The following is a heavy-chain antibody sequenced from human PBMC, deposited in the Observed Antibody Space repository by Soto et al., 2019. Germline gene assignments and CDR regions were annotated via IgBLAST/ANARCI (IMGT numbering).Heavy chain of an antibody. Sequence: SETLSLTCTVSGGSISSSSYYWGWIRQPPGKGLEWIGSIYYSGSTYYNPSLKSRVTISVDKSKNQFSLKLSSVTAADTAVYYCAKMATGEDYWGQGTLVTGSS. CDR3: AKMATGEDY. D-gene: IGHD5-12*01. J-gene: IGHJ4*02. CDR2: IYYSGST. CDR1: GGSISSSSYY. V-gene: IGHV4-39*07.